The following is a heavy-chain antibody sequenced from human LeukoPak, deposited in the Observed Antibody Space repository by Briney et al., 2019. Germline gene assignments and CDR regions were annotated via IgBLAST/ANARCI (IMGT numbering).Heavy chain of an antibody. D-gene: IGHD3-10*01. J-gene: IGHJ5*02. Sequence: PGGSLRLSCAASGFTFSSYGMHWVRQAPGKGLEWVAIISYDGSKKYYGDSVEGRFTISRDNSKNTLYLQMNSLRAEDTAVYYCAKAYYGSGSPLDWFDPWGQGTLVTVSS. CDR3: AKAYYGSGSPLDWFDP. V-gene: IGHV3-30*18. CDR1: GFTFSSYG. CDR2: ISYDGSKK.